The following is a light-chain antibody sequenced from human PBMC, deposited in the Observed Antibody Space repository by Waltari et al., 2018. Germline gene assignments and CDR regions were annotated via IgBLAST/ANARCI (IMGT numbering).Light chain of an antibody. CDR2: GAS. CDR1: QSVTSQ. Sequence: EIVMTQSPATLSVSLGERATLSCRASQSVTSQLAWYQQRPGQAPRLLIYGASTRATGIPARFSGSGSGTEYTLTISSLQSEDFAVYYCQQYNNGPRTFGQGTKVEIK. V-gene: IGKV3-15*01. CDR3: QQYNNGPRT. J-gene: IGKJ1*01.